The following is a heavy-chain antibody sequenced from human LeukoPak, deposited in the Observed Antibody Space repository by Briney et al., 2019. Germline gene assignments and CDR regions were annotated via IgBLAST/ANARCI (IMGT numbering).Heavy chain of an antibody. CDR2: IKVKVDGGTT. CDR3: AADLPTMEPQICC. V-gene: IGHV3-15*01. J-gene: IGHJ4*02. CDR1: GFTFSGAW. Sequence: PGGSLRLSCAASGFTFSGAWMSWVRQAPGKGLQWDARIKVKVDGGTTEYAAPVRGRFTIPRDDSKNTVFLHMSCQKNEDTALYYGAADLPTMEPQICCWGQGTLVIVSS. D-gene: IGHD1-1*01.